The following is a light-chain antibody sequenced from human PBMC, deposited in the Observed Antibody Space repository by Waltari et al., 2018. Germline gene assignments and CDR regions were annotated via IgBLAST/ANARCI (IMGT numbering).Light chain of an antibody. V-gene: IGLV3-21*02. Sequence: SYILTQVPSVSVAPGQTARISCGGTNIGTKSVHWYQRKPGQAPVLVVYDYRDRPSGTPERFTGSNSGNTASLIISRAEAGDEADYYWQVWDNGSDPLPVFGGGTTLTVL. J-gene: IGLJ2*01. CDR2: DYR. CDR1: NIGTKS. CDR3: QVWDNGSDPLPV.